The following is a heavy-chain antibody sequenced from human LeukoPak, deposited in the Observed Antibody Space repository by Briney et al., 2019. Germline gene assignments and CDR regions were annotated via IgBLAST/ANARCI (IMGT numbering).Heavy chain of an antibody. V-gene: IGHV3-23*01. CDR1: GFTFSNSA. CDR3: ATLTIFGLNIRPFDH. D-gene: IGHD3/OR15-3a*01. Sequence: PGGSLRLSCSASGFTFSNSAMSWVRQAPGKGLEWVSTITNSARATYYADSVEGRFTVSRDNSNDTLFLQMNSLRREDTAVYYCATLTIFGLNIRPFDHWGQGTQVTVSS. J-gene: IGHJ4*02. CDR2: ITNSARAT.